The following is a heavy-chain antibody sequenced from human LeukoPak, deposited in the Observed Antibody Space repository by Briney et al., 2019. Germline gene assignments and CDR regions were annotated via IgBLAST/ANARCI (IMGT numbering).Heavy chain of an antibody. CDR2: ISYSGST. V-gene: IGHV4-39*01. CDR3: VRHIAYADYFNY. D-gene: IGHD2-15*01. CDR1: GGSLSSSTDY. Sequence: PSETLSLTCTVSGGSLSSSTDYWRWIRQPPGKGLEWIGSISYSGSTNYNPSLKSRVTISVDMSKNQFSLKVSSVTATDTAVYYCVRHIAYADYFNYWGQGTLVTVSS. J-gene: IGHJ4*02.